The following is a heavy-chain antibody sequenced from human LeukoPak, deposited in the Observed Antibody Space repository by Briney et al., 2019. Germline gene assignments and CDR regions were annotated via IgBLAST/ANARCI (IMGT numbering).Heavy chain of an antibody. CDR1: GFTFSSYA. V-gene: IGHV3-66*01. Sequence: SGGSLRLSCAASGFTFSSYAMSWVRQAPGKGLEWVSVIFGGGTSYYADSVKGRFTISRDISKNTLYLQMNTLRAEDTAVYYCARDQGLVDILAGYSPDAFDIWGQGTMVTVSS. CDR2: IFGGGTS. CDR3: ARDQGLVDILAGYSPDAFDI. D-gene: IGHD3-9*01. J-gene: IGHJ3*02.